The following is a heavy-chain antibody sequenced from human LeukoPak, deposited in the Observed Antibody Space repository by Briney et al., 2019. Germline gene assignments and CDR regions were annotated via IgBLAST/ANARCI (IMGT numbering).Heavy chain of an antibody. Sequence: QPGRSLRLSCTASGFTFGDYAMSWVCQAPGKGLEWVGFIRSKAYGGTTEYAASVKGRFTISRDDSKSIAYLQTNSLKTEDTAVYYCVRVVARVIFDYWGQGTVVTVSS. CDR3: VRVVARVIFDY. J-gene: IGHJ4*02. V-gene: IGHV3-49*04. CDR2: IRSKAYGGTT. CDR1: GFTFGDYA. D-gene: IGHD3-10*01.